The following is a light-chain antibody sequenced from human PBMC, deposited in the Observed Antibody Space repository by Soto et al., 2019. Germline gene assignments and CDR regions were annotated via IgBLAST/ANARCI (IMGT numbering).Light chain of an antibody. CDR1: QSVGTW. CDR3: HQYDNYST. V-gene: IGKV1-5*03. CDR2: KAS. Sequence: DIQMTQSPSTLSASVGDRVTITCRASQSVGTWLAWYQLKPGKAPNVLIYKASSLQSGVPSRFSGSGSGTEFTLTISSLQPDDFATYFCHQYDNYSTFSGGTRVEIK. J-gene: IGKJ4*01.